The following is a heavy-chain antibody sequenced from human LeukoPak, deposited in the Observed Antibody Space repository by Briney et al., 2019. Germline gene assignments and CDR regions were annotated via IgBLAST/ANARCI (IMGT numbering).Heavy chain of an antibody. CDR3: TREVLLWPPGWFDP. J-gene: IGHJ5*02. CDR2: IRSKANSYAT. V-gene: IGHV3-73*01. D-gene: IGHD3-10*01. Sequence: GGSLRLSCAASGFTFSGSAVHWVRQASGKGLEWVGRIRSKANSYATAYAASVKGRFTISRDDSKNTAYLQMNSLKTEDTAVYYCTREVLLWPPGWFDPWGQGTLVTVSS. CDR1: GFTFSGSA.